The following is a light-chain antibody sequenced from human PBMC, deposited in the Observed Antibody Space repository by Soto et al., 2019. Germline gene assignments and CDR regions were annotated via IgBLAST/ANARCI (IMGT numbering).Light chain of an antibody. J-gene: IGLJ1*01. CDR2: DVS. CDR1: SSEVGGYNY. V-gene: IGLV2-11*01. CDR3: CSYAGSYRG. Sequence: QSALTQPRSVSGSPGQSVTISCTGTSSEVGGYNYVSWYQQHPGKTPKLMIYDVSKRPSGVPDRFSGSKSGNTASLTISWLQAEDEADYYCCSYAGSYRGFGTGTKVTVL.